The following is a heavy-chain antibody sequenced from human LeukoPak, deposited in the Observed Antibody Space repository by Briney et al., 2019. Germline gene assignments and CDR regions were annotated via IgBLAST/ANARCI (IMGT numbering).Heavy chain of an antibody. V-gene: IGHV1-24*01. D-gene: IGHD3-3*01. CDR2: FDPEDGET. J-gene: IGHJ6*03. Sequence: ASVKVSCKVSGYTLTELSMHWVRQAPGKGLEWMGGFDPEDGETIYAQKFQGRVTMTEDTSTDTAYMELSSLRSDDTAVYYCARGEGFGYYYYYYYMDVWGKGTTVTVSS. CDR1: GYTLTELS. CDR3: ARGEGFGYYYYYYYMDV.